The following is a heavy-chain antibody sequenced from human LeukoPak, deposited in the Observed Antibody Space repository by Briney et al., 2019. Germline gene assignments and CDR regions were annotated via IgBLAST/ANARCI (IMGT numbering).Heavy chain of an antibody. D-gene: IGHD3-3*01. J-gene: IGHJ4*02. CDR1: GFTFSSYA. CDR2: INHSGST. Sequence: PGGSLRLSCAASGFTFSSYAMTWVRQPPGKGLEWIGEINHSGSTNYNPSLKSRVTISVDTSKNQFSLKLSPVTAADTAVYYCARGIRGLFLEWLLPYYFDYWGQGALVTVSS. CDR3: ARGIRGLFLEWLLPYYFDY. V-gene: IGHV4-34*01.